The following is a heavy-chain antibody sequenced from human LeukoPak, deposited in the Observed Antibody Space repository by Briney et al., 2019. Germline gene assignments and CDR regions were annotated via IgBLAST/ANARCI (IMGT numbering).Heavy chain of an antibody. J-gene: IGHJ4*02. CDR2: ISSSSSYI. D-gene: IGHD3-9*01. CDR1: GFTFSNYW. V-gene: IGHV3-21*01. CDR3: ARALRYFDWLPRYFDY. Sequence: GGSLRLSCAASGFTFSNYWMTWVRQAPGKGLEWVSSISSSSSYIYYADSVKGRFTISRDNAKNSLYLQMNSLRAEDTAVYYCARALRYFDWLPRYFDYWGQGTLVTVSS.